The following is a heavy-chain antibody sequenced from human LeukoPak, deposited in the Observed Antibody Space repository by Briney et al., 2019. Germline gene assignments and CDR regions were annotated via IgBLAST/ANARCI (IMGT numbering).Heavy chain of an antibody. V-gene: IGHV3-48*03. CDR3: ASLLAQDAFDI. J-gene: IGHJ3*02. Sequence: RGSPRLSCAAPGFTSRSYEMNSVRQAPRKGLGRVSYISSRGSTIYYADSLKGPFTISRDNAKNSLYLQLDSLRAEDRAVYCCASLLAQDAFDIWGQGTMVTVSS. CDR1: GFTSRSYE. CDR2: ISSRGSTI. D-gene: IGHD2-15*01.